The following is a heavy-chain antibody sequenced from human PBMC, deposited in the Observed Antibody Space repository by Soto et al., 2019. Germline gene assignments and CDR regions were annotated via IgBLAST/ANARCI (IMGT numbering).Heavy chain of an antibody. D-gene: IGHD2-15*01. CDR2: ISYDGSNK. CDR1: GFTFSSYA. Sequence: QVQLVESGGGVVQPGRSLRLSCAASGFTFSSYALHWVRQAPGKGLEWVAVISYDGSNKYYADSVKGRFTISRDNSKNTLYLQMNSLRAEDTAVYYCASEGVGVVGNWFDPWGQGTLVTVSS. CDR3: ASEGVGVVGNWFDP. V-gene: IGHV3-30-3*01. J-gene: IGHJ5*02.